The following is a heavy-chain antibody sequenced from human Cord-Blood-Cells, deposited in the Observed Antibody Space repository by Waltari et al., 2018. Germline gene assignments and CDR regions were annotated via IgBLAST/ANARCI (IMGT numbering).Heavy chain of an antibody. J-gene: IGHJ4*02. CDR3: ASFYIWGSYRY. D-gene: IGHD3-16*02. V-gene: IGHV4-34*01. CDR2: INHSGST. CDR1: GGSFSGYY. Sequence: QVQLQQWGAGLLMPSETLSLTCAVYGGSFSGYYWSWIRQPPGKGLEWIGEINHSGSTNYNPSLKSRVTISVDTSKNQFSLKLSSVTAADTAVYYCASFYIWGSYRYWGQGTLVTVSS.